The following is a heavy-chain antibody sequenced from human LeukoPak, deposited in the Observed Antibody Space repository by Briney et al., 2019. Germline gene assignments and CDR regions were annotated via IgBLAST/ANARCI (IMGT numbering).Heavy chain of an antibody. J-gene: IGHJ6*02. V-gene: IGHV1-69*04. CDR3: ARDRSTSAYYYYGMDV. D-gene: IGHD2-2*01. Sequence: ASVKVSCRASGGTFSSYAISWVRQAPGQGLEWMGRIIPILGIANYAQKFQGRVTITADKSTSTAYMELSSLRSEDTAVYYCARDRSTSAYYYYGMDVWGQGTTVTVSS. CDR2: IIPILGIA. CDR1: GGTFSSYA.